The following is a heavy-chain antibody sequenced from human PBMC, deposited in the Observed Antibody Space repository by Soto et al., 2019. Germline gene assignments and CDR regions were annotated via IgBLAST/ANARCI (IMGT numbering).Heavy chain of an antibody. CDR2: IGTAVDT. J-gene: IGHJ6*02. CDR3: ARATEESSIAARGLSYYYYYGMDV. D-gene: IGHD6-6*01. CDR1: GFTFSSYD. V-gene: IGHV3-13*01. Sequence: PGGSLRLSCAASGFTFSSYDMHWVRQATGKGLEWVSAIGTAVDTYYPGSVKGRFPIARENAKNSLYLQMNSLRAGYTAVYYCARATEESSIAARGLSYYYYYGMDVWGQGTKVTVSS.